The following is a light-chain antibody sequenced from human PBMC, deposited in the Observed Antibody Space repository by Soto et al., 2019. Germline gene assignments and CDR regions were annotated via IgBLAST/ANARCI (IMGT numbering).Light chain of an antibody. CDR2: EVS. CDR3: QSYDNYDIL. J-gene: IGLJ3*02. Sequence: QSALTQPASVSGSPGQSITISCTGTSSDVGGYNYVSWYQQHPGKAPKLMIYEVSNRPSGVSNRFSGSKSGNTASLTISGLQAEDEADYYCQSYDNYDILFGGGTKLTVL. CDR1: SSDVGGYNY. V-gene: IGLV2-14*01.